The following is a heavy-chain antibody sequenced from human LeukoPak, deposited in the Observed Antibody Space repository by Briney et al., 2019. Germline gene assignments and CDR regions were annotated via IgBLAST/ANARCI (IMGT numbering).Heavy chain of an antibody. CDR1: GFTSSSYS. CDR3: ARGSIVGASGAAFDI. J-gene: IGHJ3*02. D-gene: IGHD1-26*01. V-gene: IGHV3-21*01. CDR2: ISSSSSYI. Sequence: PGGSLRLSCAASGFTSSSYSMNWVRQAPGKGLEWVSSISSSSSYIYYADSVKGRFTISRDNAKNSLYLQMNSLRAEDTAVYYCARGSIVGASGAAFDIWGQGTMVTVSS.